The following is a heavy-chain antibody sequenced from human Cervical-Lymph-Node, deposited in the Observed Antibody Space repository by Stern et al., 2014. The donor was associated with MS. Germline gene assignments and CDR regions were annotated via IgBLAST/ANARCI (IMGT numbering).Heavy chain of an antibody. D-gene: IGHD2-15*01. CDR3: AHSRVKYCRGGTCYSSLFDY. V-gene: IGHV2-5*02. J-gene: IGHJ4*02. Sequence: QITLKESGPTLVKPTQTVTLTCTLSGFSVTTAGVGVGWIRQPPGKALEWLALIYWDDDKLYSPSLKNRLTITKETYKNQVVLTMTNVDPVDTATYYCAHSRVKYCRGGTCYSSLFDYWGQGTLVTVS. CDR1: GFSVTTAGVG. CDR2: IYWDDDK.